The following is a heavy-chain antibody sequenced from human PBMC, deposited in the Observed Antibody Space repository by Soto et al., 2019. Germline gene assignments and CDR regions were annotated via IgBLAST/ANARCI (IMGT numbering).Heavy chain of an antibody. J-gene: IGHJ4*02. CDR2: IYYSGSA. V-gene: IGHV4-30-4*01. CDR3: ARINIAGTFYYDN. D-gene: IGHD6-13*01. Sequence: SLTCSVSGGSISSGDYYWSWVRQPPGKGLEWIGYIYYSGSAYYNPSLKTRLAMSVDTSNNHFSLKLSSVTVADTAVYYCARINIAGTFYYDNWGQGTPVTVPS. CDR1: GGSISSGDYY.